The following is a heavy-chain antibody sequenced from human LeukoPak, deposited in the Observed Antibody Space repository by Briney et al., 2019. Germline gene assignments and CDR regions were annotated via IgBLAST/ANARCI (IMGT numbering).Heavy chain of an antibody. CDR2: IHYSGST. D-gene: IGHD2-15*01. Sequence: SETLSLTCTVSGGSISSYYWSWIRQPPGKGLEWIGYIHYSGSTNYNPSLKSRVTISVDTSKNQFSLRLHSVTAADTAVYYCARASRWYWAFDIWGQGTVVTVSS. J-gene: IGHJ3*02. CDR1: GGSISSYY. CDR3: ARASRWYWAFDI. V-gene: IGHV4-59*01.